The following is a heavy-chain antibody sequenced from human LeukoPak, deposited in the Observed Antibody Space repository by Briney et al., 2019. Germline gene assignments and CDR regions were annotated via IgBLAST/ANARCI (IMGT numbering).Heavy chain of an antibody. V-gene: IGHV5-10-1*01. CDR3: ARPGYGSNWYQFDF. J-gene: IGHJ4*02. CDR2: IDPRDSYT. D-gene: IGHD6-13*01. CDR1: GHSFTSFW. Sequence: GESLKISCKGSGHSFTSFWITWVRQMPGKGLEWMGRIDPRDSYTNYSPSFQGHVTLSVDKSLSTAYLQWSSLKASDTAMYYCARPGYGSNWYQFDFWGQGTLVTVSS.